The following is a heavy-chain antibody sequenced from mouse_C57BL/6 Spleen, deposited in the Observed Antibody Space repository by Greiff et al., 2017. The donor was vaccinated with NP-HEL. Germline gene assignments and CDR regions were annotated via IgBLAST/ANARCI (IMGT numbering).Heavy chain of an antibody. CDR2: IDPSDSYT. CDR3: ARHSNYDY. J-gene: IGHJ2*01. CDR1: GYTFTSYW. D-gene: IGHD2-5*01. V-gene: IGHV1-50*01. Sequence: QVQLQQPGAELVKPGASVKLSCKASGYTFTSYWMQWVKQRPGQGLEWIGEIDPSDSYTNYNQKFKGKATLTVDTSSSTAYMQLSSLTSEDSAVYDCARHSNYDYWGQGTTLTVSS.